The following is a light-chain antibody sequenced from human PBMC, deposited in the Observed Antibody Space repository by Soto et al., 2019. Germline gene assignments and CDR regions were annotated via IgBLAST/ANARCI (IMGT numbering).Light chain of an antibody. CDR3: QQYYHTPRA. CDR2: WAS. CDR1: KSVLYSSNNKNY. Sequence: QGSVSGSSGELGASDINKKKSVLYSSNNKNYLAWYQQKPGQPPKLLIYWASTRESGVPDRFIVTGSGTDTTHTISRLHAADAPVHSCQQYYHTPRAFPQGTKVDIK. J-gene: IGKJ1*01. V-gene: IGKV4-1*01.